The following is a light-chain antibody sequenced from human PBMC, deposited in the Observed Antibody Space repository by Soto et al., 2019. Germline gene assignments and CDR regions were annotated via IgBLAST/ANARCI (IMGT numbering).Light chain of an antibody. CDR2: SAS. CDR1: QSVTSSF. V-gene: IGKV3-20*01. J-gene: IGKJ1*01. Sequence: EIVFTQSPGTLSLSPGERATLSCRASQSVTSSFLAWYQQKPGQAPRLLIYSASHRATGIPDRFSGSESGTDFTLTISRLEPEDFAVYYCQQYGDSRWTFGQGTKVDIK. CDR3: QQYGDSRWT.